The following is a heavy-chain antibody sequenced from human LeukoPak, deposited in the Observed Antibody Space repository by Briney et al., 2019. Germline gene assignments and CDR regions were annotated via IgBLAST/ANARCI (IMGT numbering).Heavy chain of an antibody. D-gene: IGHD1-26*01. Sequence: GGSLRLSCVVSGFTFSSYWMSWVRQASGKGLEWVANIKQDGSEKYYVDSVKGRFTMSRDNAKNSLYLQMNSLRDEDTAVYYCARVQWELRGVGSYFEYWGQGALVTVSS. CDR3: ARVQWELRGVGSYFEY. CDR2: IKQDGSEK. V-gene: IGHV3-7*01. J-gene: IGHJ4*02. CDR1: GFTFSSYW.